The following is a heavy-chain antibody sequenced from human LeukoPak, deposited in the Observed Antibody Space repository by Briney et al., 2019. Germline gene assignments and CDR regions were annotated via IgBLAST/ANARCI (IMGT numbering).Heavy chain of an antibody. Sequence: SETLSLTCTVSGGSISSSSYYWGWIRQPPGKGLEWIGSIYYSGSTYYNPSLKSRVTISVDTSKNQFSLKLSSVTAADTAVYYCARVGCSSTSCPRGYYYYGMDVWGQGTTVTVSS. CDR1: GGSISSSSYY. CDR3: ARVGCSSTSCPRGYYYYGMDV. D-gene: IGHD2-2*01. V-gene: IGHV4-39*07. CDR2: IYYSGST. J-gene: IGHJ6*02.